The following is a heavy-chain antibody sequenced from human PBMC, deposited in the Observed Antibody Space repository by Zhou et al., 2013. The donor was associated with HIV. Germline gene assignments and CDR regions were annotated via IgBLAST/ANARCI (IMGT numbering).Heavy chain of an antibody. D-gene: IGHD1-26*01. CDR2: SNYNGNT. CDR1: GYTFNSYG. CDR3: ARDQVRLGGPGAY. J-gene: IGHJ4*02. V-gene: IGHV1-18*01. Sequence: QVQLVQSGAEVKKPGSSVKVSCKASGYTFNSYGISWVRQAPGRGLEWMGWSNYNGNTKYAQKFQGRVTMTTDTSTSTAYMEVRSLRSEDTAVYYCARDQVRLGGPGAYWGQGTLVTVSS.